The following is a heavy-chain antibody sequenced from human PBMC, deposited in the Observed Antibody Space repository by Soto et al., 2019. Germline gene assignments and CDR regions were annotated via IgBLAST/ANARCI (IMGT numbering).Heavy chain of an antibody. CDR1: GGSISSFY. V-gene: IGHV4-59*08. J-gene: IGHJ4*02. CDR3: ARVRSAYAGLDY. D-gene: IGHD5-12*01. CDR2: ISNTGNT. Sequence: SETLSLTCNVSGGSISSFYWTWIRQSPGKGLESIGYISNTGNTIYSPSLESRVAISLDTSKNQFSLRLRSVTAADTAVYYCARVRSAYAGLDYWGRGTLVTVSS.